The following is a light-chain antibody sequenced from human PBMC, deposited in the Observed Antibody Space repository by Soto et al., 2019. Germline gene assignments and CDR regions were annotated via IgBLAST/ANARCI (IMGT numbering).Light chain of an antibody. Sequence: QSVLTQPASVSGSPGQSITISCTGTSSDVGGYNYVSWYQQHPGKAPKLMIYEVSNRPSGVSNRFSGSKSGNTASLSISGLQAEDEAEYYCSSYTSSSTPNVFGTGTKVTVL. V-gene: IGLV2-14*01. CDR2: EVS. J-gene: IGLJ1*01. CDR1: SSDVGGYNY. CDR3: SSYTSSSTPNV.